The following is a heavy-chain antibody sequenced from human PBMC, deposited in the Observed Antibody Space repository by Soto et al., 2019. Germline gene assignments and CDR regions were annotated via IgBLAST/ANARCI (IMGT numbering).Heavy chain of an antibody. CDR2: MNPNSGNT. CDR1: GYTFTSYD. D-gene: IGHD3-3*01. Sequence: ASVKVSCKASGYTFTSYDINWVRQATGQGLEWMGWMNPNSGNTGYAQKFQGRVTMTRNTSISTAYMELSSLRSEDTAVYYCARCQHLRYDFWSGYYRSWFDPWGQGTLVTVSS. V-gene: IGHV1-8*01. CDR3: ARCQHLRYDFWSGYYRSWFDP. J-gene: IGHJ5*02.